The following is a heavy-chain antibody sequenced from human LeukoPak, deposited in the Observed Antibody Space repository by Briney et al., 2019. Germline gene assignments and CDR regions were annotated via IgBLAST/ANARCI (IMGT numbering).Heavy chain of an antibody. D-gene: IGHD6-19*01. CDR2: ISSSGTYI. CDR1: GFTFSSYS. Sequence: PGGSLRLSCAASGFTFSSYSMNWVRQAPGKGLEWVSLISSSGTYIYYADSVKGRFTISRDNAKNSLYLQMSSLRAEDTAVYYCAVVAGTYWGQGTLVTVSS. CDR3: AVVAGTY. J-gene: IGHJ4*02. V-gene: IGHV3-21*01.